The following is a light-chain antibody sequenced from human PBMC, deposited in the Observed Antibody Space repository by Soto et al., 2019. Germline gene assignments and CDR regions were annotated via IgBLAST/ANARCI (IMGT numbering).Light chain of an antibody. CDR3: SSYTSSSTHV. V-gene: IGLV2-14*03. CDR2: DVN. J-gene: IGLJ2*01. CDR1: RSDLGGYNY. Sequence: QSALTQPASVSGSPGQSITISCTGTRSDLGGYNYVSWFQHHPGKAPKLLIYDVNSRPSGVSNRFSGSKSGNTASLTISGLQAEDVADYYCSSYTSSSTHVFGGGTKLTVL.